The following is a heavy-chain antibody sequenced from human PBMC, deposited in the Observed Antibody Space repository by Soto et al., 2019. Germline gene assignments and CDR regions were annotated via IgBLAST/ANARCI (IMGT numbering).Heavy chain of an antibody. Sequence: GGSLRLSCAASGFTFSSYAMHWVRQAPGKGLEWVAVISYDGSNKYYADSVKGRFTISRDNSKNTLYLQMNSLRAEDTAAYYCARARSRVVTLRWPSGWFDPWGQGTLVTVSS. CDR3: ARARSRVVTLRWPSGWFDP. J-gene: IGHJ5*02. CDR1: GFTFSSYA. D-gene: IGHD2-21*02. V-gene: IGHV3-30-3*01. CDR2: ISYDGSNK.